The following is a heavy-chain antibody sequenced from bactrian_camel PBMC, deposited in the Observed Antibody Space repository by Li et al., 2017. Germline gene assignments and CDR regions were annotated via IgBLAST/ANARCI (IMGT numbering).Heavy chain of an antibody. CDR2: ISRDGDT. Sequence: VQLVESGGGSVQTGGSLRLSCTVSGVTIADSDLGWYRHVPGVGCDLVSTISRDGDTLYADSVKGRFTISRDDAKNTMYLQMNNLQPEDTAMYYCAADVGSMSGNCQPNYWGQGTQVTVS. V-gene: IGHV3S55*01. CDR1: GVTIADSD. J-gene: IGHJ4*01. D-gene: IGHD6*01. CDR3: AADVGSMSGNCQPNY.